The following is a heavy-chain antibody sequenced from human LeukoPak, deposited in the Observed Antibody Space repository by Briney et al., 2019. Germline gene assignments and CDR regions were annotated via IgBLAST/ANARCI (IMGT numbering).Heavy chain of an antibody. CDR2: INSDGSST. Sequence: GGSLRLSCEASGFTFSRYWMHWVRQAPGKGLVWVSRINSDGSSTTYADSVKGRFTISRNNAKNTLYLQMNSLRAEDTAVYYCASLFLCYGCSTSSDSFNIWGQGTMLTVSS. CDR1: GFTFSRYW. V-gene: IGHV3-74*01. D-gene: IGHD6-6*01. CDR3: ASLFLCYGCSTSSDSFNI. J-gene: IGHJ3*02.